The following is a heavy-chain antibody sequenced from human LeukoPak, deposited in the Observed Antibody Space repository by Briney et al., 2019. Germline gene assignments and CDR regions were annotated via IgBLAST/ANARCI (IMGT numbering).Heavy chain of an antibody. Sequence: GGSLRLSCAASGFTFSSYAMSWVRQAPGKGLEWVSAISGSGGSTYYADSVKGRFTISRDNSKNTLYLQMNSLKTEDTAVYYCTTDLGPAAATYFDYWGQGTLVTVSS. CDR1: GFTFSSYA. D-gene: IGHD6-13*01. CDR3: TTDLGPAAATYFDY. CDR2: ISGSGGST. V-gene: IGHV3-23*01. J-gene: IGHJ4*02.